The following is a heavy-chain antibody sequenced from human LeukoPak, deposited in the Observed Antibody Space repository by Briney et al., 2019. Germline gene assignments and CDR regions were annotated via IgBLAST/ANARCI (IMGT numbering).Heavy chain of an antibody. D-gene: IGHD3-22*01. CDR1: GFTFSNSW. CDR3: ARGGYYYDSSPFDY. CDR2: IWYDGSNK. Sequence: PGGSLRLSCAASGFTFSNSWMSWVRQAPGKGLEWVAVIWYDGSNKYYADSVKGRFTISRDNSKNTLYLQMNSLRAEDTAVYYCARGGYYYDSSPFDYWGQGTLVTVSS. V-gene: IGHV3-33*08. J-gene: IGHJ4*02.